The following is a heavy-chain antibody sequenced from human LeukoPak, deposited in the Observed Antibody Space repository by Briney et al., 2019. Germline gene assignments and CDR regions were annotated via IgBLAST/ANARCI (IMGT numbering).Heavy chain of an antibody. D-gene: IGHD3-10*01. CDR3: ARVFTMVQGGNYYYYGMDV. J-gene: IGHJ6*02. Sequence: GASVKVSCKASGYTFTSYDINWVRQATGQGLEWMGWMNPNSGNTGYAQKFQGRVTMTRNTSISTAYMELSSLRSEDTAVYYCARVFTMVQGGNYYYYGMDVWGQGTTVTVSS. CDR1: GYTFTSYD. V-gene: IGHV1-8*01. CDR2: MNPNSGNT.